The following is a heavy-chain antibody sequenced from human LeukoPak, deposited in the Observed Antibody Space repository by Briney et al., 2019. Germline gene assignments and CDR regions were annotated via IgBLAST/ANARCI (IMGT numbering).Heavy chain of an antibody. Sequence: GESLKISCKGSGYRFTSYWIGWVRQMPGKGVEWMGIIYPGDSDTRYSPSIQGQVTISADKSISTAYLQWSSLKASDTAMYYCATQTYYYDSSGYLNAFDIWGQGTMVTVSS. CDR3: ATQTYYYDSSGYLNAFDI. J-gene: IGHJ3*02. V-gene: IGHV5-51*01. D-gene: IGHD3-22*01. CDR2: IYPGDSDT. CDR1: GYRFTSYW.